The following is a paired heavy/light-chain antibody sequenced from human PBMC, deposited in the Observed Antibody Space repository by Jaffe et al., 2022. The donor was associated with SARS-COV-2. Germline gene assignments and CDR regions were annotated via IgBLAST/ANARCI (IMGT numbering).Heavy chain of an antibody. D-gene: IGHD3-3*01. Sequence: EVQLLESGGTLVQPGGSLRLSCVVSGVTFTTYAMTWVRQAPGKGLEWVSSISSFGDYIYYRDSVKGRFTVSRDNSKNTLFLQMNNLRAEDTAVYFCANQRYPHKDFGVASAFDYWGQGTLVTVSS. V-gene: IGHV3-23*01. J-gene: IGHJ4*02. CDR1: GVTFTTYA. CDR3: ANQRYPHKDFGVASAFDY. CDR2: ISSFGDYI.
Light chain of an antibody. Sequence: EIVMTQSPATLSVSPGERATLSCRASQSVRSLLAWYQQKPGQAPRLLIYDTSARATGIPARFSGSGSGTEFTLTISSLQSEDFAVYYCLQYDNWPLTFGGGTKVEV. J-gene: IGKJ4*02. CDR2: DTS. CDR1: QSVRSL. V-gene: IGKV3-15*01. CDR3: LQYDNWPLT.